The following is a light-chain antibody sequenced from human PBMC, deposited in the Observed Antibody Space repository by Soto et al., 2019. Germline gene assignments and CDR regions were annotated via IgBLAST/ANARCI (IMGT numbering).Light chain of an antibody. CDR1: QSVSNNY. J-gene: IGKJ1*01. Sequence: IVFTQSPGTLSLSPGERATLSFRASQSVSNNYLAWYQQKPGQAPRLLIYGASNRATGIPSRFSGSGSGTEFTLTISSLQPDDFATYYCQHYNSYSEAFGQGTEVDNK. CDR2: GAS. V-gene: IGKV3-20*01. CDR3: QHYNSYSEA.